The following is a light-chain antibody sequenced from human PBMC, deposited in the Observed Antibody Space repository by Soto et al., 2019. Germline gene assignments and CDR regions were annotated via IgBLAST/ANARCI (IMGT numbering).Light chain of an antibody. CDR3: QHYSNSPWT. J-gene: IGKJ1*01. CDR1: QIISGAY. V-gene: IGKV3-20*01. Sequence: ELVLTQSPDTLSLSTGERATLSCRASQIISGAYVGWYQQKPGQAPRILIYGASTRATGIPYRFSGSGSGTDFTLTITRLEPEDFAVYFCQHYSNSPWTFGHGTKVEVK. CDR2: GAS.